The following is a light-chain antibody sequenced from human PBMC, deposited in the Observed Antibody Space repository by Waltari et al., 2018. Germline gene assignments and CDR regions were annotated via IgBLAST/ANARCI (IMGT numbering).Light chain of an antibody. CDR3: QSADSSGTWV. CDR1: ALPQQY. Sequence: SYELTQPPSVSVSPGQTARITCSADALPQQYAYWYQQKPGQAPVLVIYKDNERPSGIPERFSGSSSGTTVTLTICGVQAEDEADYYCQSADSSGTWVFGGGTKLTVL. J-gene: IGLJ3*02. CDR2: KDN. V-gene: IGLV3-25*03.